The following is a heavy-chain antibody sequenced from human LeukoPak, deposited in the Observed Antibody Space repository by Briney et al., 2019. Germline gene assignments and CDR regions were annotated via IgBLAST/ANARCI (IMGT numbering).Heavy chain of an antibody. V-gene: IGHV1-18*01. CDR2: ISAYNGNT. J-gene: IGHJ6*03. CDR3: ARVSRGGSSTYYYYYYMDV. CDR1: GYTFTSYG. D-gene: IGHD1-26*01. Sequence: ASVKVSCKASGYTFTSYGISWVRQAPGQGLEWMGWISAYNGNTNYAQKLQGRVTMTTDTSTSTAYMELRSLRSDDTAVYYCARVSRGGSSTYYYYYYMDVWGKGTMVTVSS.